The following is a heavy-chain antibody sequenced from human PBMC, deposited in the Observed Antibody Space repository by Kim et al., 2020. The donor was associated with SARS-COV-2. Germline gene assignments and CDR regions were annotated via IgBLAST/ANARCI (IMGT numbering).Heavy chain of an antibody. CDR2: GST. V-gene: IGHV4-39*01. Sequence: GSTSYNPALKGRVTISVDTSKNQFSLKLSSVTAADTAVYYCARRNGYFDYWGQGTLVTVSS. CDR3: ARRNGYFDY. D-gene: IGHD2-8*01. J-gene: IGHJ4*02.